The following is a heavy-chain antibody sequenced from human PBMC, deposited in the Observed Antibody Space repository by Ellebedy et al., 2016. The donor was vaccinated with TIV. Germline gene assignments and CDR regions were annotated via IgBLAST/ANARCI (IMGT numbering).Heavy chain of an antibody. CDR2: IYSGGST. J-gene: IGHJ4*02. V-gene: IGHV3-53*01. CDR3: ATWQTYYDP. D-gene: IGHD3-22*01. CDR1: GFTVSSNY. Sequence: GESLKISCAASGFTVSSNYMSWVRQAPGKGLEWVSVIYSGGSTYYADSVKGRFTISRHSSKNTLYLQMNSLRAEDTAIYYCATWQTYYDPWGQGTLVTVSS.